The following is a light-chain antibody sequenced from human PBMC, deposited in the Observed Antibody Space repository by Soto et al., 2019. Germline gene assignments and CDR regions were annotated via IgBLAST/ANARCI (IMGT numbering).Light chain of an antibody. CDR3: QQYNNFST. CDR2: HVS. J-gene: IGKJ1*01. V-gene: IGKV1-5*01. CDR1: QTINNW. Sequence: DIQMTQSPSTLSASVGDRVTIACRASQTINNWLAWYQQKPGKAPKLLIYHVSTLESGVPSRFSGSGSGTEFTLTISSLQPDDFATYYCQQYNNFSTFGQGTKVDIK.